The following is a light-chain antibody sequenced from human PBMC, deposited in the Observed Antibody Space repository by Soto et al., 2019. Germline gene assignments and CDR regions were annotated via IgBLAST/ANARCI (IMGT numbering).Light chain of an antibody. CDR3: QQYNNWPPLT. CDR1: QSISSSY. CDR2: GAS. V-gene: IGKV3-20*01. J-gene: IGKJ4*01. Sequence: EIVLTQSPGTLSLSPGERATLSCRASQSISSSYLAWYQQKPGQAPRLLIYGASSRATGIPDRFSGGGSGTDFTLTISSLQPEDFAVYYCQQYNNWPPLTFGGGTKVDIK.